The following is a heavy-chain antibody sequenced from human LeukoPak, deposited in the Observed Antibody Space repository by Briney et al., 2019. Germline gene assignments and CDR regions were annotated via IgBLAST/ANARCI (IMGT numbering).Heavy chain of an antibody. CDR1: GLTFSNSG. J-gene: IGHJ4*02. CDR3: ARVVGTDEGADY. D-gene: IGHD1-7*01. V-gene: IGHV3-7*04. CDR2: IKPDGSEK. Sequence: GGSLRLSCAASGLTFSNSGMSWVRQAPGKGLEWVANIKPDGSEKRYVDSVKGRFTISRDNAKNSLYLQMNSLRAEDTAVYYCARVVGTDEGADYWGQGTLVTVSS.